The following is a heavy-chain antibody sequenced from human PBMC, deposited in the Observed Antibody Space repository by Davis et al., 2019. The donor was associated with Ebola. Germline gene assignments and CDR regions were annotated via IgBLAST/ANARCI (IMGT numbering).Heavy chain of an antibody. CDR3: AIDLRYDSSGYDYYFYMDV. D-gene: IGHD3-22*01. CDR1: GGSISRGGSY. J-gene: IGHJ6*03. CDR2: IYYSGST. Sequence: PSETLSLTCTVSGGSISRGGSYWTWIRQHPGKGLEWSGYIYYSGSTYYKPSLKSRVTISLDTSKNQFSLNLYSVTAADTAVYYCAIDLRYDSSGYDYYFYMDVWGKGTTVTVSS. V-gene: IGHV4-31*03.